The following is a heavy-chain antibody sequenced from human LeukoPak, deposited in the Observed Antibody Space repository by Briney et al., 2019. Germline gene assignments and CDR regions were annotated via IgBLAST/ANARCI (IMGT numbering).Heavy chain of an antibody. CDR3: ARHGSWGYCSGGSCYPNYYYYYMDV. CDR2: IKHSGST. V-gene: IGHV4-34*01. J-gene: IGHJ6*03. Sequence: SETLSLTCAVYGGSFGGYYWSWIRQPPGKGLEWIGEIKHSGSTNYNPSLKSRVTISVDTSKNQFSLKLSSVTAADTAVYYCARHGSWGYCSGGSCYPNYYYYYMDVWGKGTTVTISS. D-gene: IGHD2-15*01. CDR1: GGSFGGYY.